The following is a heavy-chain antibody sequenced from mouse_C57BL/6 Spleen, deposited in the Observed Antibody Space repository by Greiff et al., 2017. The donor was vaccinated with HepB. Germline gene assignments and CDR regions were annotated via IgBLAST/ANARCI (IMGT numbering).Heavy chain of an antibody. Sequence: VQLQQSGAELVKPGASVKLSCKASGYTFTSYWMHWVKQRPGQGLEWIGMIHPNSGSTNYNEKFKGKATLTVDKSSSTAYMQLSSLTSEDAAVYYCAGGTSEFDYWGQGTTLTVSS. J-gene: IGHJ2*01. CDR1: GYTFTSYW. D-gene: IGHD3-3*01. CDR3: AGGTSEFDY. CDR2: IHPNSGST. V-gene: IGHV1-64*01.